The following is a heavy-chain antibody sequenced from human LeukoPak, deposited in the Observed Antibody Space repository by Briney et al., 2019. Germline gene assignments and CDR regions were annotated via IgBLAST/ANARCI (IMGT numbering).Heavy chain of an antibody. CDR3: ARDCGNCGGAPDDTFDI. J-gene: IGHJ3*02. D-gene: IGHD2-21*01. Sequence: GASVKVSCKAFGYTFSTYGISWMRQAPGQGLEWMGWISAYTGNTNYAQNVQGRVTMTTDTSTSTAYLELRSLRSDDTAVYYCARDCGNCGGAPDDTFDIWGQGTMVTVSS. V-gene: IGHV1-18*01. CDR2: ISAYTGNT. CDR1: GYTFSTYG.